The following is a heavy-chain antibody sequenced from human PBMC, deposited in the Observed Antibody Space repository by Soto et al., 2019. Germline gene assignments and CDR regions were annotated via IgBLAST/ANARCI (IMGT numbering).Heavy chain of an antibody. CDR2: INTDGSRT. CDR1: GFAFSSYW. V-gene: IGHV3-74*01. Sequence: GGSLRLSCAASGFAFSSYWMHWVRQAPGKGLVWVSRINTDGSRTNYADSVKGRFTISRDNAKNTLYLQLNSLRADDTAVYYCARRDTAMANDYWGQGTLVTVPQ. CDR3: ARRDTAMANDY. J-gene: IGHJ4*02. D-gene: IGHD5-18*01.